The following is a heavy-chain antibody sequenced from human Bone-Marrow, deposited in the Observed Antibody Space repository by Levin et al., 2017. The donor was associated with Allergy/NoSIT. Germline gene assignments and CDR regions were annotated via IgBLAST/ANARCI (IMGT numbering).Heavy chain of an antibody. D-gene: IGHD3-3*01. V-gene: IGHV1-69*13. CDR2: IIPIFGTA. CDR1: GGTFSSYA. CDR3: ARDLSPYDYDFWSGYYNPDAFDI. Sequence: SVKVSCKASGGTFSSYAISWVRQAPGQGLEWMGGIIPIFGTANYAQKFQGRVTITADESTSTAYMELSSLRSEDTAVYYCARDLSPYDYDFWSGYYNPDAFDIWGQGTMVTVSS. J-gene: IGHJ3*02.